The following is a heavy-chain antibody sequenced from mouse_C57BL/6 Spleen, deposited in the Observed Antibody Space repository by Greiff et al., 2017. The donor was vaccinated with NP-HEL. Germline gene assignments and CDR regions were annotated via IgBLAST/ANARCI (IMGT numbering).Heavy chain of an antibody. J-gene: IGHJ4*01. CDR2: ILPGSGST. CDR3: AMYLDSAGYGFEYYAMDY. D-gene: IGHD3-2*02. Sequence: VQLQQSGAELMKPGASVKLSCKATGYTFTGYWIEWVKQRPGHGLEWIGEILPGSGSTNYNEKFKGKATFTADTSSNTAYMQLSSLTTEDSAIYYCAMYLDSAGYGFEYYAMDYWGQGTSVTVSS. V-gene: IGHV1-9*01. CDR1: GYTFTGYW.